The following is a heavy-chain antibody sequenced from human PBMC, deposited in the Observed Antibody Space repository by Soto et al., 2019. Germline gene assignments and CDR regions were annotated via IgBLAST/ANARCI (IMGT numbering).Heavy chain of an antibody. CDR2: INPSGGST. J-gene: IGHJ4*02. CDR1: GISFINHY. CDR3: ARDGPFDY. Sequence: VSVKVSCKASGISFINHYVHWVRQAPGQGLEWMGIINPSGGSTSYAQKFQGRVTMTRDTSTSTVYMELSSLRSEDTAVYYCARDGPFDYWGQGTLVTVSS. V-gene: IGHV1-46*03.